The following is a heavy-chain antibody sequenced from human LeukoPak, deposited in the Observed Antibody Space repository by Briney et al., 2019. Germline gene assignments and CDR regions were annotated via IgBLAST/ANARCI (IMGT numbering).Heavy chain of an antibody. Sequence: GGSLRLSCAASGFRFSDYSMNWVRQAPGKGLELISYIGISSGNTNYADSVKGRFTISGDKAKNSLYLQMNSLRVEDTAVYYCARDYKYAFDNWSQGTLVTVSS. J-gene: IGHJ4*02. CDR3: ARDYKYAFDN. CDR1: GFRFSDYS. CDR2: IGISSGNT. D-gene: IGHD5-24*01. V-gene: IGHV3-48*01.